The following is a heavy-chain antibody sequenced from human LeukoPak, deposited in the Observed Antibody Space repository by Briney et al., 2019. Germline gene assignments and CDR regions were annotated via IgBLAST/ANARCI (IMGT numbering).Heavy chain of an antibody. V-gene: IGHV1-8*01. CDR1: GYTFTSYD. CDR3: ARGDFDWLLYYYYYGMDV. Sequence: ASVKVSCKASGYTFTSYDINWVRQATGQGLEWMGWMNPNSGNTGYAQKFQGRVTMTRNTSISTAYMELSSLRSEDTAVYYCARGDFDWLLYYYYYGMDVWGQGTTVTVSS. J-gene: IGHJ6*02. D-gene: IGHD3-9*01. CDR2: MNPNSGNT.